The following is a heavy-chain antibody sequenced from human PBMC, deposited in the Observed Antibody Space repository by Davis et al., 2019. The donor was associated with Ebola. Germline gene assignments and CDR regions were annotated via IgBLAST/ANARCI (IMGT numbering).Heavy chain of an antibody. CDR3: ARQTGYYDFWSGYYRGGRGMDV. J-gene: IGHJ6*02. V-gene: IGHV4-34*01. CDR1: GGSFSGYY. D-gene: IGHD3-3*01. CDR2: INHSGST. Sequence: MPSETLSLTCAVYGGSFSGYYWSWIRQPPGKGLEWIGEINHSGSTNYNPSLKSRVTISVDTSKNQFSLKLSSVTAADTAVYYCARQTGYYDFWSGYYRGGRGMDVWGQGTTVTVSS.